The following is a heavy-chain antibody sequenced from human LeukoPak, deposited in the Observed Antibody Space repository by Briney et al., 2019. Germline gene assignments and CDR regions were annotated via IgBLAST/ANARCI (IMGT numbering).Heavy chain of an antibody. CDR2: LIPMLKTQ. J-gene: IGHJ4*02. D-gene: IGHD3-3*01. CDR3: ARGKGFVGHFDS. Sequence: SVKVSCKASGGPVTTYVISWVRPAPGQGLEWLGRLIPMLKTQGSAQKLQGRATMSADKSTNTAYMELSSLTSDDTAIYYCARGKGFVGHFDSWGQGTQVTVST. CDR1: GGPVTTYV. V-gene: IGHV1-69*04.